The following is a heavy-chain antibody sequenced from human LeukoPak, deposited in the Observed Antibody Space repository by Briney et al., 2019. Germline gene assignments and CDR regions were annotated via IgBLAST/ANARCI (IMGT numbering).Heavy chain of an antibody. CDR2: INPNSGNT. D-gene: IGHD5-18*01. Sequence: ASVKVSCKASGYTFTGYYMHWVRQAPGQGLEWMGWINPNSGNTGYAQKFQGRVTMTRNTSISTAYMELSSLRSEDTAVYYCARGLFGDTAMVSNWFDPWGQGTLVTVSS. CDR1: GYTFTGYY. J-gene: IGHJ5*02. V-gene: IGHV1-8*02. CDR3: ARGLFGDTAMVSNWFDP.